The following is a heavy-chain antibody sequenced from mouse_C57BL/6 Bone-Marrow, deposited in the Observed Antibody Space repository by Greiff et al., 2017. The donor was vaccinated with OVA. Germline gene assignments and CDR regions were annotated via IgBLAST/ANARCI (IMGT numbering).Heavy chain of an antibody. CDR2: IYPGDGDT. V-gene: IGHV1-82*01. Sequence: VQLQQSGPELVKPGASVKISCKASGYAFSSSWMNWVKQRPGKGLEWIGRIYPGDGDTNYNGKFKGKATLTADKSSSTAYMQLRSLTSEDSGVYFGGRHEDGYYASYLDHRGQGTTLKGSS. J-gene: IGHJ2*01. CDR3: GRHEDGYYASYLDH. D-gene: IGHD2-3*01. CDR1: GYAFSSSW.